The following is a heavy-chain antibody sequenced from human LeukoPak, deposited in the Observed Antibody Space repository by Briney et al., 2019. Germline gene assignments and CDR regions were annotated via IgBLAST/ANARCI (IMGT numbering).Heavy chain of an antibody. D-gene: IGHD6-6*01. J-gene: IGHJ1*01. V-gene: IGHV4-39*07. CDR2: IYYSGST. Sequence: PSETLSLTCTVSGGSISSSSYYWGWIRQPPGKGLEWIGSIYYSGSTYYNPSLKSRVTISVDTSKNQFSLKLSSVTAADTAVYYCARREGIAARPFRSRYFQHWGQGTLVTVSS. CDR1: GGSISSSSYY. CDR3: ARREGIAARPFRSRYFQH.